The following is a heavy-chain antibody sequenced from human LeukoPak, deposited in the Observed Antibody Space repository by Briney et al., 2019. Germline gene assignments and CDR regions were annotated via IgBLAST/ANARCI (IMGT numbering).Heavy chain of an antibody. CDR1: GFTVSSNY. V-gene: IGHV3-53*01. D-gene: IGHD2-21*02. Sequence: GGSLRLSCAASGFTVSSNYMSWVRQAPGKGLEWVSVIYSGGSTYYADSVKGRFTISRDNSKNTLYLQMNSLRAEDTAVYYCARAPYCGGDCYSSAFDYWGQGTLVTVSS. CDR3: ARAPYCGGDCYSSAFDY. J-gene: IGHJ4*02. CDR2: IYSGGST.